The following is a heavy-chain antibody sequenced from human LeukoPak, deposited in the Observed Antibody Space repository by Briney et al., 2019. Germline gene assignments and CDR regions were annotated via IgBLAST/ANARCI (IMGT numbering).Heavy chain of an antibody. CDR1: GYMFNTYG. J-gene: IGHJ4*02. CDR2: MNPNSGNT. V-gene: IGHV1-8*03. D-gene: IGHD6-19*01. CDR3: ARGRGEWSIAVALDY. Sequence: ASVKVSCKASGYMFNTYGINWVRQATGQGLEWMGWMNPNSGNTGYAQKFQGRVTITRNTSISTAYMELSSLRSEDTAVYYCARGRGEWSIAVALDYWGQGTLVTVSS.